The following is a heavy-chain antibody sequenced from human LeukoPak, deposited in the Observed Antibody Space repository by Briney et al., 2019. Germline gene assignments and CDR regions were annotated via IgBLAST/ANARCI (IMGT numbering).Heavy chain of an antibody. V-gene: IGHV3-48*03. CDR2: ISSAGTTI. J-gene: IGHJ4*02. CDR1: GMSFSSYE. D-gene: IGHD6-13*01. CDR3: ASARLYSSSWYCYFDY. Sequence: PGGSLRLSCAASGMSFSSYEMNWVRHAPGKGLEWVSYISSAGTTIYYVDSVKGRFTISRDNAKNSLYLQMNNLGAEDTAVYYCASARLYSSSWYCYFDYWGRGTLVSVSS.